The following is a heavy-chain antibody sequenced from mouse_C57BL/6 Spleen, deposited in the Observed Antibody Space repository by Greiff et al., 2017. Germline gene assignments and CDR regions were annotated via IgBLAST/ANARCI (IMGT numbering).Heavy chain of an antibody. V-gene: IGHV14-3*01. CDR2: IDPANGNT. J-gene: IGHJ4*01. Sequence: VHVKQSVAELVRPGASVKLSCTASGFNIKNTYMHWVKQRPEQGLEWIGRIDPANGNTKYAPKFQGKATITADTSSNTAYLQLSSLTSEDTAIYYCARGRPTTGYARDYWGQGTSVTVSS. D-gene: IGHD1-1*01. CDR3: ARGRPTTGYARDY. CDR1: GFNIKNTY.